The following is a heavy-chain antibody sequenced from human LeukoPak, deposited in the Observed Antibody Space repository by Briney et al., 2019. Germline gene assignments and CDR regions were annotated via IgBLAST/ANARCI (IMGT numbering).Heavy chain of an antibody. V-gene: IGHV4-4*09. J-gene: IGHJ5*02. CDR2: IYTSGST. CDR3: ARLGPRADNWFDP. CDR1: GGSISSCY. Sequence: SETLSLTCTVSGGSISSCYWSWIRQPPGKGLEWIGYIYTSGSTNYNPSLKSRVTISVDTSKNQFSLKLSSVTAADTAVCYCARLGPRADNWFDPWGQGTLVTVSS.